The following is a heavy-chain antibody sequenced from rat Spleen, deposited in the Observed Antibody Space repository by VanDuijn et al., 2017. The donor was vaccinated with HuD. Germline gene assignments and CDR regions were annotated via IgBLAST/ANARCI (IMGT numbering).Heavy chain of an antibody. CDR1: GFSLTSYH. CDR2: IWGDGST. Sequence: QVQLKESGPGLVKPSETLSLTCTVSGFSLTSYHVSWVRQPPGKGLEWMGVIWGDGSTAYNSALKSRLSISRDTSKSQVFLKMSSLKTEDTATYYCARDPLGADYWGQGVMVTVSS. CDR3: ARDPLGADY. V-gene: IGHV2-32*01. J-gene: IGHJ2*01. D-gene: IGHD5-1*01.